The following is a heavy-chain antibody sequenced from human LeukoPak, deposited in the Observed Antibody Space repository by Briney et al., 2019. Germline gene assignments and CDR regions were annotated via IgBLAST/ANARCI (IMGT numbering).Heavy chain of an antibody. D-gene: IGHD1-26*01. CDR1: GGTFSSYA. V-gene: IGHV1-69*01. CDR3: ARVGSGSYLDY. J-gene: IGHJ4*02. Sequence: EASVKVPCKASGGTFSSYAISWVRQAPGQGLEWMGGIIPIFGTANYAQKFQGRVTITADESTSTAYMELSSLRSEDTAVYYCARVGSGSYLDYWGQGTLVTVSS. CDR2: IIPIFGTA.